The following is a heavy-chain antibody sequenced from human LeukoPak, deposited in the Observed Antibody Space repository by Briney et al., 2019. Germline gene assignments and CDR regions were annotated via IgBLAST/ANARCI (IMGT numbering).Heavy chain of an antibody. CDR1: GYDFSTYG. V-gene: IGHV1-18*01. Sequence: ASVKVSCRTSGYDFSTYGITWVRQAPGQGLEYMGWIRPSNGNRNYAQKVQDRVTLTTDTSTSTVYMELRSLRSDDTAVYYCARGNDSIGFRRGGFDYWAREPWSPSPQ. D-gene: IGHD3-22*01. CDR3: ARGNDSIGFRRGGFDY. J-gene: IGHJ4*02. CDR2: IRPSNGNR.